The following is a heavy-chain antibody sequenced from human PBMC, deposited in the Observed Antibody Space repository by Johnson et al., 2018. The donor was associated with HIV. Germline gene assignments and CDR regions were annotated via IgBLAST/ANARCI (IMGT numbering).Heavy chain of an antibody. CDR3: ARDGGSYVTDI. CDR2: IFSGGTT. D-gene: IGHD3-16*01. V-gene: IGHV3-NL1*01. Sequence: QVQLVESGGGVVQPGRSLRLSCAASGFTFSSYAMHWVRQAPGKGLEWVSVIFSGGTTYYADSVKGRFTISRDNSKNSLYLQMDSLRVEDTAVYYCARDGGSYVTDIWGQGTMVTVSS. J-gene: IGHJ3*02. CDR1: GFTFSSYA.